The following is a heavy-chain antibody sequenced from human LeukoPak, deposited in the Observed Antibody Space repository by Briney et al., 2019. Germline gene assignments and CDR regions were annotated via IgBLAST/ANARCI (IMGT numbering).Heavy chain of an antibody. CDR3: ARDRGYSSGCDY. CDR2: VYYSGST. V-gene: IGHV4-59*01. Sequence: SETLSLTCTISGGSISSYYWSWIRQPPGKGLEWIGYVYYSGSTNYNPSLKGRVTISVDTSKNQFSLKLSSVTAADTAVYYCARDRGYSSGCDYWGQGTLVTVSS. D-gene: IGHD6-19*01. J-gene: IGHJ4*02. CDR1: GGSISSYY.